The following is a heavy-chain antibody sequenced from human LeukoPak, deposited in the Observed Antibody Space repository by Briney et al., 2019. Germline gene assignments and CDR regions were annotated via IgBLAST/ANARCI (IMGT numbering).Heavy chain of an antibody. Sequence: GGSLRLSCAASGFTFSNYAMNWVRQAPGKGLVWVSRIASDGSSTTYADSVKGRFSISRDNAKNTLYLQMNSLRVEDTAVYYCARGRPHGNDYWGQGTLVTVSS. CDR2: IASDGSST. CDR3: ARGRPHGNDY. D-gene: IGHD4-23*01. J-gene: IGHJ4*02. CDR1: GFTFSNYA. V-gene: IGHV3-74*01.